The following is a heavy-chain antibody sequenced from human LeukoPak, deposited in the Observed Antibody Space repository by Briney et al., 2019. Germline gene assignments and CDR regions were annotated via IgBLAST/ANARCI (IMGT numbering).Heavy chain of an antibody. V-gene: IGHV3-7*05. J-gene: IGHJ5*02. CDR3: AKPRPSYSSSWYDH. CDR1: GFTFRSYR. CDR2: IKQGESER. D-gene: IGHD6-13*01. Sequence: GGSLRLSCAASGFTFRSYRMNWVRQAPGKGLEWVASIKQGESERYYVDSVNGRFTISRDNSKNTLYLQMNSLRAEDTAVYYCAKPRPSYSSSWYDHWGQGTLVTVSS.